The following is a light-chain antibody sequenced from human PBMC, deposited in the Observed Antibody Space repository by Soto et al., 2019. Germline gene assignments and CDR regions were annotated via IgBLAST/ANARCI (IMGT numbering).Light chain of an antibody. V-gene: IGLV4-60*02. CDR3: ETWYSNTHKV. J-gene: IGLJ3*02. CDR2: LDRSGSY. Sequence: QSVLTQSSSASASLGPSVKLTCILSSGHRTYIIAWHQQQPGKAPRFLMTLDRSGSYNRGSGVPDRFSGSSSGADRYLTISNLQFEDEGDYYCETWYSNTHKVFGGGTKLTVL. CDR1: SGHRTYI.